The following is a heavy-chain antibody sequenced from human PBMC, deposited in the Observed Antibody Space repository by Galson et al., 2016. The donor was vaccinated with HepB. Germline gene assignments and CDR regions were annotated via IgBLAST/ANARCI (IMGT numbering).Heavy chain of an antibody. V-gene: IGHV1-18*01. CDR3: ARDGNHNDWDNMLDF. D-gene: IGHD1/OR15-1a*01. J-gene: IGHJ4*02. CDR1: GYSFTNYG. Sequence: SVKVSCKASGYSFTNYGISWVRQAPGQGLEWMGWIRAHNTTTNLVHYAQKFQGRVTMTTETSTNTAYVELRSLRSDDTALYFCARDGNHNDWDNMLDFWGQGVLVTVSS. CDR2: IRAHNTTT.